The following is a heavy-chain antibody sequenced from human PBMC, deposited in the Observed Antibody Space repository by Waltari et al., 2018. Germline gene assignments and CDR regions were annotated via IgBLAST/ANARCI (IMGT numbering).Heavy chain of an antibody. D-gene: IGHD1-7*01. V-gene: IGHV1-24*01. CDR3: ATLELGNAFDI. J-gene: IGHJ3*02. CDR2: FDPEDGET. CDR1: GYTLTELS. Sequence: QVPLVQSGAEVKKPGASGKVSCRVSGYTLTELSIHGVRQAPGKGLEWMGGFDPEDGETIYAQKFQGRVTMTEDTSTDTAYMELSSLRSEDTAVYYCATLELGNAFDIWGQGTMVTVSS.